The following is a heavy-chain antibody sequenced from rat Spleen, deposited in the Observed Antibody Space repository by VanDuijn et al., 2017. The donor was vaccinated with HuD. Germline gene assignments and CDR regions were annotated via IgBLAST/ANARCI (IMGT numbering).Heavy chain of an antibody. V-gene: IGHV5-29*01. CDR1: GFTFSNYG. Sequence: EVQLVESGGGLVQPGRSLKLSCAASGFTFSNYGMAWVRQAPTKGLEWVATISFDGSRTYYRDSVKGRFTMSRDNARSTLYLQMDSLRSEDTATYYCARGGGIDYWGQGVMVTVSS. CDR3: ARGGGIDY. D-gene: IGHD1-11*01. CDR2: ISFDGSRT. J-gene: IGHJ2*01.